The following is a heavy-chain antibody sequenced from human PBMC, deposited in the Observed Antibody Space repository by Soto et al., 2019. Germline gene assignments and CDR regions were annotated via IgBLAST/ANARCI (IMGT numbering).Heavy chain of an antibody. J-gene: IGHJ6*02. CDR3: AASIFYYGMDV. Sequence: GESLKISCEGSGYSFTNYWIGWVRQMPGKGLEWMGIIYPGDSDTKYNPSFQGQVTISADKSITTTYLRWTSLKASDTATYYCAASIFYYGMDVWGQGTTVTVSS. CDR2: IYPGDSDT. V-gene: IGHV5-51*01. CDR1: GYSFTNYW.